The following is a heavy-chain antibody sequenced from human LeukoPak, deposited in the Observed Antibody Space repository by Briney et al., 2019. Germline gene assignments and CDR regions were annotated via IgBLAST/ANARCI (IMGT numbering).Heavy chain of an antibody. V-gene: IGHV1-3*01. CDR2: INAGNGNT. CDR1: GYTFTSYA. Sequence: ASVKVSCKASGYTFTSYAMHWVRQAPGQRLEWMGWINAGNGNTKYSQKFQGRVTITRDTSASTAYMELSSLRSEDTAVYYCARVIGRFFYYYGMDVWGQGTTVTVSS. CDR3: ARVIGRFFYYYGMDV. J-gene: IGHJ6*02.